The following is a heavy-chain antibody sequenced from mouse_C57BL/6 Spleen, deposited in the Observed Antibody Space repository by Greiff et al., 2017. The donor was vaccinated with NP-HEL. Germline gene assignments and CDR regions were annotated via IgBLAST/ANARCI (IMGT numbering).Heavy chain of an antibody. V-gene: IGHV14-1*01. J-gene: IGHJ1*03. CDR1: GFNIKDYY. CDR2: IDPEDGDT. CDR3: TRSTMVPDWYFDV. D-gene: IGHD2-1*01. Sequence: EVNVVESGAELVRPGASVKLSCTASGFNIKDYYMHWVKQRPEQGLEWIGRIDPEDGDTEYAPKFPGKATMTADTSSNTAYLQLSSLTSEDTAVYYCTRSTMVPDWYFDVWGTGTTVTVSS.